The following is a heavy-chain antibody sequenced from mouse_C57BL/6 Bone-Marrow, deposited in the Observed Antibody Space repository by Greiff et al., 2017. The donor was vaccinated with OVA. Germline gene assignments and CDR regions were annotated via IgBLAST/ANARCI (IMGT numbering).Heavy chain of an antibody. V-gene: IGHV1-75*01. D-gene: IGHD2-4*01. CDR1: GYTFTDYY. CDR2: IFPGSGST. Sequence: VQLQQSGPELVKPGASVKISCKASGYTFTDYYINWVKQRPGQGLEWIGWIFPGSGSTYYNEKFKGKATLTVDKSSSTAYMLLSSLTSEDSAVYFCASPIYYDYERGGDYWGQGTTLTVSS. J-gene: IGHJ2*01. CDR3: ASPIYYDYERGGDY.